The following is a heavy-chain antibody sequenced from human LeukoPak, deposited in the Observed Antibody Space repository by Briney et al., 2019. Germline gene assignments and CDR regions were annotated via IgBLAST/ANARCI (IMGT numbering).Heavy chain of an antibody. V-gene: IGHV3-11*01. CDR3: AGSTIFGVVIEYYYGMDV. Sequence: GGSLRVSCAASGFTFSDYYMSWIRQAPGNGLEWVSYISSSGSTIYYADSVKGRFTISRDNAKNSLYLQMNSLRAEDTAVYYCAGSTIFGVVIEYYYGMDVWGQGTTVTVSS. CDR2: ISSSGSTI. D-gene: IGHD3-3*01. J-gene: IGHJ6*02. CDR1: GFTFSDYY.